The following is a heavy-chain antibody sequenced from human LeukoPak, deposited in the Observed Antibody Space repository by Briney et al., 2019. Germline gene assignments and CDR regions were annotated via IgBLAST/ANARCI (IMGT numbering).Heavy chain of an antibody. CDR2: INPSGGST. J-gene: IGHJ5*02. V-gene: IGHV1-46*01. Sequence: ASVKASCKASGYTFTSYYMHWVRQTPGQGLEWMGIINPSGGSTSYAQKFQGRVTMTRDTSTSTVYMELSSLRSEDTAVYYCARENTMVRGPRGWFDPWGQGTLVTVSS. D-gene: IGHD3-10*01. CDR3: ARENTMVRGPRGWFDP. CDR1: GYTFTSYY.